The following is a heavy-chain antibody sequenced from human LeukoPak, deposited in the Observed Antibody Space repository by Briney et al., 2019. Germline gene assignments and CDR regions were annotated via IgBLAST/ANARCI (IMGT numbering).Heavy chain of an antibody. J-gene: IGHJ4*02. CDR3: ARPRNWSYRCFDY. Sequence: KPSETLSLTCAVYGGSFNGYYWSWIRQPPGKGLEWSGEINHSGSTNYNPSLKSRVTISVDTSKNQFSLKLSSVTAADTAVYYCARPRNWSYRCFDYWGQGTLVTVPS. CDR1: GGSFNGYY. V-gene: IGHV4-34*01. CDR2: INHSGST. D-gene: IGHD1-26*01.